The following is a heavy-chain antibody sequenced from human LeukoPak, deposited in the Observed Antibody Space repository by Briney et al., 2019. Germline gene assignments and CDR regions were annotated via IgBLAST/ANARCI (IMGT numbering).Heavy chain of an antibody. CDR2: IYYSGST. J-gene: IGHJ4*02. V-gene: IGHV4-39*01. Sequence: PSETLSLTCTVSGGSISSSSYYWGWIRQPPGKGLEWIGSIYYSGSTYYNPSLKSRVTISVDTSKNQFSLKLSSVTAADTAVYYCARYTVGFDYWGKGTLVTVSS. D-gene: IGHD3-10*01. CDR1: GGSISSSSYY. CDR3: ARYTVGFDY.